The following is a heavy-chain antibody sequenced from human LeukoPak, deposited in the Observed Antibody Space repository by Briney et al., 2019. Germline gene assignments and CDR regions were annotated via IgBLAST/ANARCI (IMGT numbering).Heavy chain of an antibody. CDR1: GGSISSGNYY. Sequence: PSQTLSLTCTVSGGSISSGNYYWSWIRQPPGKGLEWIGYIYYSGSTYYNPSLKSRVTISVDTSKNQFSLKLSSVTAADTAVYYCARDLLNEGNHLDYWGQGTLVTVSS. D-gene: IGHD4-23*01. J-gene: IGHJ4*02. CDR2: IYYSGST. V-gene: IGHV4-30-4*01. CDR3: ARDLLNEGNHLDY.